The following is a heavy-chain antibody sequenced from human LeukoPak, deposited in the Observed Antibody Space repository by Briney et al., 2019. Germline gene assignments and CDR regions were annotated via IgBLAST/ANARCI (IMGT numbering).Heavy chain of an antibody. CDR2: INPNSGGT. D-gene: IGHD6-25*01. CDR1: GYTFTGYY. Sequence: ASVKVSCKASGYTFTGYYMHWVRQAPGQGLEWMGWINPNSGGTNYAQKFQGRATMTRDTSISTAYMELSRLRSDDTAVYYCARPRIAANWFDPWGQGTLVTVSS. CDR3: ARPRIAANWFDP. V-gene: IGHV1-2*02. J-gene: IGHJ5*02.